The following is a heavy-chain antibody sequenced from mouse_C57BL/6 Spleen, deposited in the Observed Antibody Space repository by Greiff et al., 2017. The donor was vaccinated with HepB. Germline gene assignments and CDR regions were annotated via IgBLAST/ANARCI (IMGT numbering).Heavy chain of an antibody. CDR2: ISSGSSTI. Sequence: EVMLVESGGGLVKPGGSLKLSCAASGFTFSDYGMHWVRQAPEKGLEWVAYISSGSSTIYYADTVKGRFTISRDNDKNTLFLQMTSLRSEDTAMYYCSRRLLRSYAMDYWGQGPSVTVSS. D-gene: IGHD2-3*01. CDR3: SRRLLRSYAMDY. J-gene: IGHJ4*01. V-gene: IGHV5-17*01. CDR1: GFTFSDYG.